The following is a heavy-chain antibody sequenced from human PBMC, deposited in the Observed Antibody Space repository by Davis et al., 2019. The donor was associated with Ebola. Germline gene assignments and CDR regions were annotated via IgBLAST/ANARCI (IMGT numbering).Heavy chain of an antibody. D-gene: IGHD2-21*01. CDR2: IIPIFGTA. V-gene: IGHV1-69*13. CDR3: AIGGPYCGGDCFYYYYGMDV. J-gene: IGHJ6*02. CDR1: GGTFSSYA. Sequence: SVKVSCKASGGTFSSYAISWVRQAPGQGLEWMGRIIPIFGTANYAQKFQGRVTITADESTSTAYMELSSLRSEDTAVYYCAIGGPYCGGDCFYYYYGMDVWGQGTTVTVSS.